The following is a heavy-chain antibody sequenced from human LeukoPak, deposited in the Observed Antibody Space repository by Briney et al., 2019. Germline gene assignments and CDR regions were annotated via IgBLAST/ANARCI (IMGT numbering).Heavy chain of an antibody. J-gene: IGHJ4*02. Sequence: SGGSLRLSCAASGFTFSSYNVNWVRQAPGKGLEWVSSISSSSNYIYYADSVKGRFTISRDNAKNSLYLQMNSLRAEDTAVYYCARGGQALDYWGQGTLVTVSS. CDR1: GFTFSSYN. CDR2: ISSSSNYI. V-gene: IGHV3-21*01. CDR3: ARGGQALDY. D-gene: IGHD1-26*01.